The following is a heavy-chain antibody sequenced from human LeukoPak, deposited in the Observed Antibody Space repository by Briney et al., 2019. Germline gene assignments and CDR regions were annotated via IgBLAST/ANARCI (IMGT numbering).Heavy chain of an antibody. CDR3: ASVGYSSGWHFFDY. V-gene: IGHV4-34*01. CDR2: INHSGST. CDR1: GGSFSGYY. J-gene: IGHJ4*02. D-gene: IGHD6-19*01. Sequence: SETLSLTCAVYGGSFSGYYWSWIRQPPGKGLEWIGGINHSGSTNYNPSLKSRVTISVDTSENQFSLKLSSVTAADTAVYYCASVGYSSGWHFFDYWGQGTLVTVSS.